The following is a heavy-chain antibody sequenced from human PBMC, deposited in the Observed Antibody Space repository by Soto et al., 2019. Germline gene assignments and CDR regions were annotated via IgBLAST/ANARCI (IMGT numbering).Heavy chain of an antibody. CDR1: GGSISSSNW. CDR2: IYHSGST. D-gene: IGHD3-22*01. Sequence: PSETLSLTCAVSGGSISSSNWCSWVRQPPGKGLEWIGEIYHSGSTNYNPSLKSRVTISVDKSKNQFSLKLSSVTAADTAVYYCARAGLDSSGCLDYWGQGTLVTVSS. J-gene: IGHJ4*02. V-gene: IGHV4-4*02. CDR3: ARAGLDSSGCLDY.